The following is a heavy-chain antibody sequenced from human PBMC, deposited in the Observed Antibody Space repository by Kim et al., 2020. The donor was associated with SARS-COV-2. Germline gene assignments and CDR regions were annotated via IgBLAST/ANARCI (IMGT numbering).Heavy chain of an antibody. J-gene: IGHJ6*02. D-gene: IGHD3-10*01. V-gene: IGHV3-23*01. CDR3: AKPTMVRGDPYYGMDV. Sequence: SVKGPFTTSRDNSTNTLYLQMNSLRAEDTAVYYCAKPTMVRGDPYYGMDVWGQGTTVTVSS.